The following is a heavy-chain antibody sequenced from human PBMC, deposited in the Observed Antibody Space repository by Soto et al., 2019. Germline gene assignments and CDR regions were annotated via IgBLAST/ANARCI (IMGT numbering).Heavy chain of an antibody. D-gene: IGHD3-22*01. CDR1: GYTFTDYW. J-gene: IGHJ6*02. Sequence: GESLKISCKGSGYTFTDYWIGWVRQLPGKGLEWMGIIYLGDSDTRYSPSFQGHVTITVDKSTSTAYLQWNTLKASDTAVYYCAIWYYYDSSGSYGMDVWGQGTTVTV. CDR3: AIWYYYDSSGSYGMDV. V-gene: IGHV5-51*01. CDR2: IYLGDSDT.